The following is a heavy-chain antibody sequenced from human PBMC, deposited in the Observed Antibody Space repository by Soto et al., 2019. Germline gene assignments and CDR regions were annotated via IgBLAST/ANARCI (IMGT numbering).Heavy chain of an antibody. V-gene: IGHV1-18*01. CDR3: ASSGTNYYYYGMDV. CDR1: GYTFTSYG. Sequence: ASVKVSCKASGYTFTSYGISWVRQAPGQGLEWMGWISAYNGNTNYAQKLQGRVTMTTDTSTSTAYMELRSLRSDGTAVYYCASSGTNYYYYGMDVWGQGTTVTVSS. J-gene: IGHJ6*02. D-gene: IGHD1-1*01. CDR2: ISAYNGNT.